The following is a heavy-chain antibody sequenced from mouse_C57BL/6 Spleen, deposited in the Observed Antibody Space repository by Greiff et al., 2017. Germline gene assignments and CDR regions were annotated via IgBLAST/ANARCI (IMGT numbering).Heavy chain of an antibody. J-gene: IGHJ3*01. V-gene: IGHV5-9-1*02. CDR2: ISSGGDYI. D-gene: IGHD2-4*01. CDR1: GFTFSSYA. Sequence: EVKLMESGEGLVKPGGSLNLSCAASGFTFSSYAMSWVRQTPEKRLEWVAYISSGGDYIYYADPVNGRFTICRENARNTLYQQMSMLKSEDKAMYYCTRVLYECDDGGSWFAYWGQGTLVTVSA. CDR3: TRVLYECDDGGSWFAY.